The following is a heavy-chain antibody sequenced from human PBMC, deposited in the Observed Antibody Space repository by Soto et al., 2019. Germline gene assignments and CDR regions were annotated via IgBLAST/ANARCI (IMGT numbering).Heavy chain of an antibody. D-gene: IGHD1-26*01. CDR3: AREKVGANDY. CDR1: GYTFTSYD. CDR2: TNPNSGNT. Sequence: QVQLVQSGAEVKKPGASVKVSCKASGYTFTSYDINWVRQATGRGLEAKGWTNPNSGNTGNAQKFQASVTITRNTSISTAYMELSSLRSEDTAVYYCAREKVGANDYWGQGTLVTVSS. J-gene: IGHJ4*02. V-gene: IGHV1-8*01.